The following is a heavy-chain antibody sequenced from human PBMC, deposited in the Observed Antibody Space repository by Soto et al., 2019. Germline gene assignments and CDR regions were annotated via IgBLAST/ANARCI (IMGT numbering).Heavy chain of an antibody. CDR3: ARDPATYCSGGSCPYGMDV. CDR2: ISAYNGNT. Sequence: ASVKVSCKASGYTFTSYGISWVRQAPGQGLEWMGWISAYNGNTNYAQKLQGRVTMTTDTSTSTAYMELRSLRSDDTAVYYCARDPATYCSGGSCPYGMDVWGQGTTVTVSS. D-gene: IGHD2-15*01. J-gene: IGHJ6*02. V-gene: IGHV1-18*01. CDR1: GYTFTSYG.